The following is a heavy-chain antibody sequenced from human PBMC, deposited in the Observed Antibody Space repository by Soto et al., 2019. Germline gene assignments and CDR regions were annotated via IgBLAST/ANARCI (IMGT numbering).Heavy chain of an antibody. CDR1: GYTFTSYW. CDR3: ARRDGQKSEVY. CDR2: IDPSDFYT. V-gene: IGHV5-10-1*01. J-gene: IGHJ4*02. Sequence: EVQLVQSGAEVKKPGESLRISCKGSGYTFTSYWISWVRQMPGKGLEWMGRIDPSDFYTNYSPSFQGHVTVSLDKSISTAYLQWSSLKASDTAIYYCARRDGQKSEVYWGQGTLVTVSS.